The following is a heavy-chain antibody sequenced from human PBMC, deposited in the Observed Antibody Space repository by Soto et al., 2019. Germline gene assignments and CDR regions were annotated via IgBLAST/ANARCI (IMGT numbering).Heavy chain of an antibody. V-gene: IGHV3-23*01. CDR3: AKDQVAARRYYYYGMDV. CDR1: GFTFSNYA. Sequence: GGSLRLSCAASGFTFSNYAMSWVRQAPGKWLEWVSGISGSGGTIYYADSVKGRFTISRDNSKNTLYLQMNSLRAEDTAIYFCAKDQVAARRYYYYGMDVWGQGXTVTVYS. J-gene: IGHJ6*02. CDR2: ISGSGGTI. D-gene: IGHD6-6*01.